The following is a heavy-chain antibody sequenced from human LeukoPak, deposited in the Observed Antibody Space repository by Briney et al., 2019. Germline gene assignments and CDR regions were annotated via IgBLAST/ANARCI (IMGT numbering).Heavy chain of an antibody. Sequence: PGGSLRLSCAASGFTVSSNYMSWVRQAPGKGLEWVSVIYSGGSTYYADSVKGRFTISRDNSKNTLYLQMNSLRAEDTAVYYCAREGDFGRDGYIPSYWGQGTLVTVSS. J-gene: IGHJ4*02. V-gene: IGHV3-53*01. CDR2: IYSGGST. D-gene: IGHD5-24*01. CDR3: AREGDFGRDGYIPSY. CDR1: GFTVSSNY.